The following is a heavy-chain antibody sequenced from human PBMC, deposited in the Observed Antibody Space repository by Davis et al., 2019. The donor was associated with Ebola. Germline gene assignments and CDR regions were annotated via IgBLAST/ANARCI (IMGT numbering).Heavy chain of an antibody. CDR3: AKGRGPYRRGDAFDI. J-gene: IGHJ3*02. CDR1: GSTFSSHW. CDR2: IYTGDSDT. V-gene: IGHV5-51*01. Sequence: GESLKISCKDSGSTFSSHWIGWVRQMPGKGLEWMGIIYTGDSDTRYSPSFQGQVTIPADKSISTVYLQWSSLKASDTAMYFCAKGRGPYRRGDAFDIWGRGTMVTVSS. D-gene: IGHD1-26*01.